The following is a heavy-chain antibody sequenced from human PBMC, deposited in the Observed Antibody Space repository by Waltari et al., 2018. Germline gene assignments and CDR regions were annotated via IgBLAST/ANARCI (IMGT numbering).Heavy chain of an antibody. Sequence: VQLQQWGGGVMKPSETLSLTCSVSGGSFSSYFWIWIRQPPGKGLEWIGEISHSGGTTYNPSLKSRVTVSIDTSNNHVSLTLTSLIAADTAVYFCAGGRRWLQLHYWGQGTLVTVSS. CDR2: ISHSGGT. V-gene: IGHV4-34*01. J-gene: IGHJ4*02. CDR1: GGSFSSYF. CDR3: AGGRRWLQLHY. D-gene: IGHD5-12*01.